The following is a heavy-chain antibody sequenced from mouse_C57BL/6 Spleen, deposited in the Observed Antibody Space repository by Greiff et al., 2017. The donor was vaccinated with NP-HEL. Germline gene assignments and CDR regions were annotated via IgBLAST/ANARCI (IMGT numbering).Heavy chain of an antibody. D-gene: IGHD2-1*01. CDR3: APIYYGNYAWFAY. CDR2: IYPRSGNT. Sequence: QVQLQQSGAELVRPGASVKLSCKASGYTFTSYGISWVKQRPGQGLEWIGEIYPRSGNTYYNEKFKGKATLTADKSSSTAYMELRSLTSEDSAVYFCAPIYYGNYAWFAYWGQGTLVTVSA. CDR1: GYTFTSYG. V-gene: IGHV1-81*01. J-gene: IGHJ3*01.